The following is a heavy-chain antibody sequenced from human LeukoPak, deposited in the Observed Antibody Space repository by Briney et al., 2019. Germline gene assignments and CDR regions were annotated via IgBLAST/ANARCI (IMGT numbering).Heavy chain of an antibody. D-gene: IGHD6-13*01. CDR3: ARDDSSSWYGLFYYYYGMDV. V-gene: IGHV4-38-2*02. J-gene: IGHJ6*02. CDR1: GYSISSGYY. Sequence: SETLSLTCTVSGYSISSGYYWGWIRQPPGKGLEWIGSIYHSGSTYYNPSLKSRVTISVDTSKNQFSLKLSSVTAADTAVYYCARDDSSSWYGLFYYYYGMDVWGQGTTVTVSS. CDR2: IYHSGST.